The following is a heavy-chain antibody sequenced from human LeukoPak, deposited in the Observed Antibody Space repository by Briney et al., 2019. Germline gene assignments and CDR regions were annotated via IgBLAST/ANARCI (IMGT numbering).Heavy chain of an antibody. CDR3: ARDGYGSGSYLWWFDP. J-gene: IGHJ5*02. D-gene: IGHD3-10*01. Sequence: ASVKVSCKASGYTFTSYGISWVRQAPGRGLEWMGWISAYNGNTNYAQKLQGRVTMTTDTSTSTAYMELRSLRSDDTAVYYCARDGYGSGSYLWWFDPWGQGTLVTVSS. CDR2: ISAYNGNT. CDR1: GYTFTSYG. V-gene: IGHV1-18*04.